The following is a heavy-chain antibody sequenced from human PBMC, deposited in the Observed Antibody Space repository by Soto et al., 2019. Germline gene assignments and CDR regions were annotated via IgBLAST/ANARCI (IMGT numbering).Heavy chain of an antibody. J-gene: IGHJ4*02. CDR1: GFSFGVYA. Sequence: EVQLLESGGGLIQPWRSLRLSCAASGFSFGVYAMSWVRQAPGKGLEWVATISGGIGSTYYADAVKGRFTISRDISRSTLDLQMNSLRVEDTALYYCAKLRGRGIFEYWGQGTMVTISS. CDR2: ISGGIGST. CDR3: AKLRGRGIFEY. V-gene: IGHV3-23*01. D-gene: IGHD1-26*01.